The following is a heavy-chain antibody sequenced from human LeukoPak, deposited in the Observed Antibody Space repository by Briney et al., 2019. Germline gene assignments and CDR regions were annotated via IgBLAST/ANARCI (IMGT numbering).Heavy chain of an antibody. CDR2: ISSSGSTI. CDR3: ARRNIAAAALDY. Sequence: PGGSLRLSCAASGFTFSNYEMNWVRQAPGKGLEWVSYISSSGSTIYYADSVKGRFTISRDNSKNTLYLQMNSLRAEDTAVYYCARRNIAAAALDYWGQGTLVTVSS. D-gene: IGHD6-13*01. J-gene: IGHJ4*02. CDR1: GFTFSNYE. V-gene: IGHV3-48*03.